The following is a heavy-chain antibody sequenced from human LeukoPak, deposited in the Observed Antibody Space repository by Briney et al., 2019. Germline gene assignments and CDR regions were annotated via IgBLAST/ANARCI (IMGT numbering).Heavy chain of an antibody. CDR3: AKRGVVIRVFLVGFHKEAYYFDS. CDR1: GVTLSNYG. V-gene: IGHV3-23*01. CDR2: LSGSGGGT. Sequence: GGSLRLSCADSGVTLSNYGMSWVRQAPGKGLEWVAGLSGSGGGTNYADSVQGRFTISRDNPKNTLYIQMNSLRAEDTAVYFCAKRGVVIRVFLVGFHKEAYYFDSWGQGALVTVSS. J-gene: IGHJ4*02. D-gene: IGHD3-10*01.